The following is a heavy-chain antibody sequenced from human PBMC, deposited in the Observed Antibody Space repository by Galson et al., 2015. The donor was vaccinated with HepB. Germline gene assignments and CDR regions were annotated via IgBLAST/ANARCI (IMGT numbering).Heavy chain of an antibody. J-gene: IGHJ3*02. V-gene: IGHV3-30*18. CDR3: AKFEYCGGDCHPTSDAFDI. Sequence: SLRLSCAASGFTFSSYGMHWVRQAPGKGLEWVAVISYDGSNKYYADSVKGRFTISRDNSKNTLYLQMNSLRAEDTAVYYCAKFEYCGGDCHPTSDAFDIWGQGTMVTVSS. D-gene: IGHD2-21*02. CDR2: ISYDGSNK. CDR1: GFTFSSYG.